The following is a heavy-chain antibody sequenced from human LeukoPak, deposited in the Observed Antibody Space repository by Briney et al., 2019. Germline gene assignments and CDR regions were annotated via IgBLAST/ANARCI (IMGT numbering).Heavy chain of an antibody. CDR1: DYTFTSYG. CDR3: ARGFPPRRNYDSRGYYSYHFDY. D-gene: IGHD3-22*01. CDR2: INAYTGNT. Sequence: ASVKVSCKASDYTFTSYGITWVRQAPGQGLEWMGWINAYTGNTNYAQKLQGRVTMTTDTSTSTAYMELRSLRSDDTAVYYCARGFPPRRNYDSRGYYSYHFDYWGQGTLVTVSS. V-gene: IGHV1-18*01. J-gene: IGHJ4*02.